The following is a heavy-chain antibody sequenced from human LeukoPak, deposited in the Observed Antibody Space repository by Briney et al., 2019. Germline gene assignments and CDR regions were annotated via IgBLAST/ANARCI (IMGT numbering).Heavy chain of an antibody. J-gene: IGHJ4*02. CDR2: ISSSSSYT. Sequence: PGRSLRLSCAASGFTFDDYAMHWVRQAPGKGLEWVSYISSSSSYTNYADSVKGRFTISRDNAKNSLYLQMNSLRAEDTAVYYCARERWLRSFDYWGQGTLVTVSS. CDR1: GFTFDDYA. V-gene: IGHV3-11*06. D-gene: IGHD5-12*01. CDR3: ARERWLRSFDY.